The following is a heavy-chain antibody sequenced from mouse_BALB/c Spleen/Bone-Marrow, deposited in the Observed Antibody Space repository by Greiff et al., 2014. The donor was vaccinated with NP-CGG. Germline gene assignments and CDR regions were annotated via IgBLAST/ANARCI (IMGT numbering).Heavy chain of an antibody. Sequence: EVKLMESGPELVKPGASVKIPCKASGYTFTDYNMDWVKQSHGKSLEWIGNINPNNGDTSYNQRFRGKATLTVDKSSSTAYMELRSLTSEDTAVYYCARTGYNTLFAYWGQGTLVTVSA. D-gene: IGHD2-2*01. CDR3: ARTGYNTLFAY. V-gene: IGHV1-18*01. CDR2: INPNNGDT. J-gene: IGHJ3*01. CDR1: GYTFTDYN.